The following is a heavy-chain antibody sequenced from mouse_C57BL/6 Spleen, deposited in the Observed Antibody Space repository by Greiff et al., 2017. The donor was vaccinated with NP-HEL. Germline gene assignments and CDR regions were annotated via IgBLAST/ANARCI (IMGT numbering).Heavy chain of an antibody. D-gene: IGHD1-1*01. V-gene: IGHV1-74*01. Sequence: QVQLQQSGAELVKPGASVKVSCKASGYTFTSYWMHWVKQRPGHGVEWIGRIHPSDSDTNYNQKFKGKATLTVDKSSSTAYMQLSSLTSEDSAVYYCAIGGITTVVAPYYFDYWGQGTTLTVSS. CDR3: AIGGITTVVAPYYFDY. J-gene: IGHJ2*01. CDR1: GYTFTSYW. CDR2: IHPSDSDT.